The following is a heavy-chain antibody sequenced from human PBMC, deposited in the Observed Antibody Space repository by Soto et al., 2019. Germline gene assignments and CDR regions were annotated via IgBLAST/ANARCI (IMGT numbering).Heavy chain of an antibody. J-gene: IGHJ4*02. CDR2: INPNSGGT. CDR1: GYTFTGYY. D-gene: IGHD3-22*01. Sequence: VKVSCKASGYTFTGYYMHWVRQAPGQGLEWMGWINPNSGGTNYAQKFQGWVTMTRDTSISTAYMELSRLRSDDTAVYYCARDSYDSSGYYDYWGQGTLVTVSS. V-gene: IGHV1-2*04. CDR3: ARDSYDSSGYYDY.